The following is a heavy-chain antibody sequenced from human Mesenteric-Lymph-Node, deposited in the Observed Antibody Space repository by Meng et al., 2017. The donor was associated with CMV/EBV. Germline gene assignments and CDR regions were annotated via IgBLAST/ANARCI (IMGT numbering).Heavy chain of an antibody. D-gene: IGHD7-27*01. CDR3: ARGTLTGDNWFDP. CDR1: GFTFSDYY. J-gene: IGHJ5*02. Sequence: GGSLRLSCAASGFTFSDYYMSWIRQAPGKGLEWASYISSGGIYYADSVKGRFTISRDNAKNSLYLQMNSLRAEDTAVYYCARGTLTGDNWFDPWGQGTLVTVSS. V-gene: IGHV3-69-1*01. CDR2: ISSGGI.